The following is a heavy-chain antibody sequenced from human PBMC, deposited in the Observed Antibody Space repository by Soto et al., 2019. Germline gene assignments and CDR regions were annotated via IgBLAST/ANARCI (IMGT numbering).Heavy chain of an antibody. J-gene: IGHJ6*02. CDR1: GGTFSSYA. D-gene: IGHD3-3*01. CDR3: ARDTFWSGYLHYGMDV. CDR2: IIPIFGTA. V-gene: IGHV1-69*13. Sequence: ASVKVSCKASGGTFSSYAISWVRQAPGQGLEWMGGIIPIFGTANYAQKFQGRVTITADESTSTAYMELSSLRSEDTAVYYCARDTFWSGYLHYGMDVWGQGTKVTVYS.